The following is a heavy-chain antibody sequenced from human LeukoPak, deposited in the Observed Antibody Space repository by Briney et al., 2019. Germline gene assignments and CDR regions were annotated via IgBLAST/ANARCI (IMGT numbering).Heavy chain of an antibody. D-gene: IGHD1-7*01. CDR3: ARRWNYGRNYYIDV. J-gene: IGHJ6*03. Sequence: PSETLSPTCAVYGGSFSNYYWSWIRQPPGKGLEWIGEINDSGRINYNPSLLSRVTVSVDPSKNQFSLSLTSVTATDTAVYYCARRWNYGRNYYIDVWGKGATVSVSS. CDR1: GGSFSNYY. V-gene: IGHV4-34*01. CDR2: INDSGRI.